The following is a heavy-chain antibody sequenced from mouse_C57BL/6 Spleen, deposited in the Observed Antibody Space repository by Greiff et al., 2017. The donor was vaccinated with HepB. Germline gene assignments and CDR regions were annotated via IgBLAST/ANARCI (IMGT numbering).Heavy chain of an antibody. J-gene: IGHJ3*01. CDR2: ISSGGDYI. CDR1: GFTFSSYA. V-gene: IGHV5-9-1*02. Sequence: EVMLVESGEGLVKPGGSLKLSCAASGFTFSSYAMSWVRQTPEKRLEWVAYISSGGDYIYYADTVKGRFTISRDNARNTLYLQMSSLKSEDTAMYYCTRYYDYQAWFAYWGQGTLVTVSA. CDR3: TRYYDYQAWFAY. D-gene: IGHD2-4*01.